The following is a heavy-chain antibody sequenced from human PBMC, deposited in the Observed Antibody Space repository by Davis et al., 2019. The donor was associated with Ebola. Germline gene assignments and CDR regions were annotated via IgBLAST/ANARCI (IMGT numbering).Heavy chain of an antibody. CDR3: ARTTIMED. D-gene: IGHD1-1*01. J-gene: IGHJ4*02. CDR1: AFTFSIYP. V-gene: IGHV3-30*04. CDR2: ISYDGSNK. Sequence: GGSLRLSCAASAFTFSIYPMHWVRQAPGKGLEWVAVISYDGSNKYYADSVKGRFTISRDNSKNTLYLQMNSLRAEDTAVYYCARTTIMEDWGQGTLVTVSS.